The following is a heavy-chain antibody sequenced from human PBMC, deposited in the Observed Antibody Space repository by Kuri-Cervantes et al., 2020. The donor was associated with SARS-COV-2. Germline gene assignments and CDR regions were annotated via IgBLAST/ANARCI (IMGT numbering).Heavy chain of an antibody. J-gene: IGHJ4*02. CDR3: ARGDIAVDGALDY. Sequence: GESLKISCAASGFTFSSYWMSWVRQAPGKGLEWVANIKQGGSEKYYVDSVKGRFTISRDNAKNSLYLQMNSLRAEDTALYYCARGDIAVDGALDYWGQGTRGTVSS. V-gene: IGHV3-7*03. CDR2: IKQGGSEK. CDR1: GFTFSSYW. D-gene: IGHD5-18*01.